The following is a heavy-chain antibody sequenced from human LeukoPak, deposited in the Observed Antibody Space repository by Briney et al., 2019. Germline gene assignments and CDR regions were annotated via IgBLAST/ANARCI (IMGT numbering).Heavy chain of an antibody. J-gene: IGHJ4*02. CDR1: GFTFDDYA. V-gene: IGHV3-9*01. Sequence: PGRSLRLSCAASGFTFDDYAMHWVRQAPGKGLEWVSGISWNSGSIGYADSVKGRFTISRDNAKNSLYLQMNSLRAEDTALYYCAKDYSYGDYVEDYFDYWGQGTLVTVPS. CDR2: ISWNSGSI. D-gene: IGHD4-17*01. CDR3: AKDYSYGDYVEDYFDY.